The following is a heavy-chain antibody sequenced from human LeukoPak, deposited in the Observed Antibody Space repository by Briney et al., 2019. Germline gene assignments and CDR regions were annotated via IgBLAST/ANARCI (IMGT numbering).Heavy chain of an antibody. CDR3: ARSSRPTVTTDFDH. CDR2: IIPIFGTA. D-gene: IGHD4-17*01. J-gene: IGHJ4*02. V-gene: IGHV1-69*05. Sequence: GASVKVSCKASGGTFSSYAISWVRQAPGQGLEWMGGIIPIFGTANYAQKFQGRVTITTDESTSTAYMELSSLRSEDTAVYYCARSSRPTVTTDFDHWGQGTLVTVSS. CDR1: GGTFSSYA.